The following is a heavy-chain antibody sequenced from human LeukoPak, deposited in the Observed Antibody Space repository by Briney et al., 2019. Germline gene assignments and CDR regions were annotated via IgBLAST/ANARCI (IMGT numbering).Heavy chain of an antibody. Sequence: ASVKVSCKPSGYTFTGYYMQWVRQAPGQGLEWMGWINPNSGGTNYAQKFQGRDTMTRDTSISTAYMELSRLRSDDTAVYYCARRPTPSSSYYYYYMDGWGKGTTVTVSS. D-gene: IGHD6-6*01. CDR3: ARRPTPSSSYYYYYMDG. V-gene: IGHV1-2*02. J-gene: IGHJ6*03. CDR2: INPNSGGT. CDR1: GYTFTGYY.